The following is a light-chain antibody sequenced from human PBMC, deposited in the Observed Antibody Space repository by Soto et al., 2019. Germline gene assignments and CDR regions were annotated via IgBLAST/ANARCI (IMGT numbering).Light chain of an antibody. Sequence: EXVLTQSPGTLSLSPGERATLSCRASQSVSSNYLAWYQQKPGQAPRLLIYGASSRATGIPDRFSGSGSGTDFTLTISGMEPEDFAVYYCQQYGRSPRTFGQGTKVDIK. CDR3: QQYGRSPRT. CDR2: GAS. CDR1: QSVSSNY. V-gene: IGKV3-20*01. J-gene: IGKJ1*01.